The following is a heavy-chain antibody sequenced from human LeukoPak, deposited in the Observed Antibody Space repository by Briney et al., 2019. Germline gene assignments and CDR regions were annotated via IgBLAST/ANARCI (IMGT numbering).Heavy chain of an antibody. J-gene: IGHJ5*02. Sequence: SETLSLTCTVSGGSISSSSYYWGWIRQPPGKGLEWIGSIYYSGSTYYNPSLKSRVTISVDTSKNQFSLKLSSVTAADTAVYYCARAPGTLPKGLNWFDPWGQGTLVTVSS. V-gene: IGHV4-39*07. CDR2: IYYSGST. D-gene: IGHD1-1*01. CDR1: GGSISSSSYY. CDR3: ARAPGTLPKGLNWFDP.